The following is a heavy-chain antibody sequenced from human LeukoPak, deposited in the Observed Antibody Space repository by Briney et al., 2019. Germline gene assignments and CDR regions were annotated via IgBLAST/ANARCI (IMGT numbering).Heavy chain of an antibody. CDR2: FDPEDGET. Sequence: ASVKVSCKVSGYTLTELSMHWVRQAPGKGLEWMGGFDPEDGETIYAQKFQGRVTMTEDTSTDTAYMELSSLRSEDTAVYYCATTGLIIPAAARLLYYYYYMDVWGKGTTVTVSS. J-gene: IGHJ6*03. CDR3: ATTGLIIPAAARLLYYYYYMDV. D-gene: IGHD6-13*01. V-gene: IGHV1-24*01. CDR1: GYTLTELS.